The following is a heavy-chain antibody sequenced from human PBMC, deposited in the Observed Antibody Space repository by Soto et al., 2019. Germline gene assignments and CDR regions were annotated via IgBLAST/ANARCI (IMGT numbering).Heavy chain of an antibody. Sequence: SETLSLTCAVYGGSFSGYYWSWIRQPPGKGLEWIGEINHSGSTNYNPSLKSRVTISVETSKNQFSLKLSSVTAADTAVYYCARGLPRGVKRYWFDPWGQGTLVTVSS. D-gene: IGHD3-10*01. CDR1: GGSFSGYY. CDR2: INHSGST. J-gene: IGHJ5*02. V-gene: IGHV4-34*01. CDR3: ARGLPRGVKRYWFDP.